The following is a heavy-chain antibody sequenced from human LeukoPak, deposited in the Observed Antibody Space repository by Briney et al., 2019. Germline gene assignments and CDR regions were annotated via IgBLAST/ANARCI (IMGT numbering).Heavy chain of an antibody. J-gene: IGHJ1*01. CDR1: GFTFSSYG. CDR3: AKDMFKGLGYCSGGSCYSTEYFQH. CDR2: ISYDGSNK. Sequence: GRSLRLSCAASGFTFSSYGMHWVRQAPGKGLEWVAVISYDGSNKYYADSVKGRFTISRDNSKNTLYLQMNSLRAEDTAVYYCAKDMFKGLGYCSGGSCYSTEYFQHWGQGTLVTVSS. D-gene: IGHD2-15*01. V-gene: IGHV3-30*18.